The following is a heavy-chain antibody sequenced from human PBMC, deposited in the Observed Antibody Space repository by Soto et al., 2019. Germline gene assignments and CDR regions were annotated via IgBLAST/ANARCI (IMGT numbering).Heavy chain of an antibody. V-gene: IGHV3-30-3*01. CDR2: ISYDGSNK. D-gene: IGHD3-3*01. Sequence: QVQLVESGGGVVQPGRSLRLSCAASGFTFSSYAMHWVLQAPGKGLEWVAVISYDGSNKYYADSVKGRFTISRDNSKNTLYLQMNSLRAEDTAVYYCARDGSTKYDFWSGYHPESYFDYWGQGTLVTVSS. CDR1: GFTFSSYA. CDR3: ARDGSTKYDFWSGYHPESYFDY. J-gene: IGHJ4*02.